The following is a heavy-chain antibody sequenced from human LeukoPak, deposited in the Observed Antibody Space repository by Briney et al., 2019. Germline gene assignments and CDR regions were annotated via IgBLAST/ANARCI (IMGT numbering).Heavy chain of an antibody. V-gene: IGHV3-11*04. CDR2: ISSSGSPI. Sequence: PGGSLRLSCAASGFVFSDYYMSWIRQAPGKGLEWVSYISSSGSPIYYAESVKGRFTISRDNAKNSLYLQMNSQRTEDTAVYYCARDPRLRLKRSGWFDPWGQGTLVTVSS. J-gene: IGHJ5*02. D-gene: IGHD4-17*01. CDR3: ARDPRLRLKRSGWFDP. CDR1: GFVFSDYY.